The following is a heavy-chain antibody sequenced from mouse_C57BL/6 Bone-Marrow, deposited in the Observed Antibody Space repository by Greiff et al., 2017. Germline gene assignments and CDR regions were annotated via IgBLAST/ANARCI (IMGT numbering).Heavy chain of an antibody. J-gene: IGHJ1*03. V-gene: IGHV1-69*01. Sequence: QVQLQQSGAELVMPGASVKLSCKASGYTFTSYWMHWVKQRPGQGLEWIGEIDPSDSYTNYNQKFKGKSTMTVDKSSSTAYMQLSSLTSEDSAVYYCARWGYYYGSSHWYFDVWGTGTTVTVSS. CDR2: IDPSDSYT. CDR1: GYTFTSYW. CDR3: ARWGYYYGSSHWYFDV. D-gene: IGHD1-1*01.